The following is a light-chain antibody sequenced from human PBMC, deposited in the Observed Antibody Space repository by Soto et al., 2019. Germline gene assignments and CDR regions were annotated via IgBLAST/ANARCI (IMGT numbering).Light chain of an antibody. CDR2: GTS. J-gene: IGKJ2*03. CDR3: QQYGNGNSPRYS. Sequence: EIVLTQSPGTLSLSLGERATLSCRASQSVSSNYLAWYQQKPGQAPRLLIYGTSSRATGIPDRFSGSGSGTDFSLSISGLEPEDFAVYYCQQYGNGNSPRYSFGQGTRLEIK. V-gene: IGKV3-20*01. CDR1: QSVSSNY.